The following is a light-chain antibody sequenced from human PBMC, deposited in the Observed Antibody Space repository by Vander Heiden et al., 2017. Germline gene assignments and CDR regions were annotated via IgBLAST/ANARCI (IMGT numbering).Light chain of an antibody. CDR3: QVWDNSSEHSV. V-gene: IGLV3-21*02. CDR2: DDS. J-gene: IGLJ3*02. Sequence: SYVLTQPPSVSVAPIQTATIICGGNNIARKSVHWYQQKPGQAPVLGVYDDSVRPSAIPARFSGSNSGNTATLTISRVEAGDEADYFCQVWDNSSEHSVCGGGTKLTGL. CDR1: NIARKS.